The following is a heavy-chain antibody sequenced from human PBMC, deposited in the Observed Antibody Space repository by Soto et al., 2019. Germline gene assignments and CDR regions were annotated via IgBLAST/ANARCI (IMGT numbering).Heavy chain of an antibody. J-gene: IGHJ4*02. D-gene: IGHD2-21*02. CDR1: GFTFSSYG. Sequence: PGGSLRLSCAASGFTFSSYGMHWVRQAPGKGLEWVAVISYDGSNKYYADSVKGRFTISRDNSKNTLYLQMNSLRAEDTAVYYCAKDRGSEVVTAIIDYWGQGTLVTVSS. V-gene: IGHV3-30*18. CDR2: ISYDGSNK. CDR3: AKDRGSEVVTAIIDY.